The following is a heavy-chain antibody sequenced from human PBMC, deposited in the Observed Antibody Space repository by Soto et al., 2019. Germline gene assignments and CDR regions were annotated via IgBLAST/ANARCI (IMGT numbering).Heavy chain of an antibody. CDR2: ISSSSSTI. Sequence: GGSLRLSCAASGFTFTSYSMNWVRQAPGKGLEWVSYISSSSSTIYYADSVKGRFTISRDNAKNSLYLQMNSLREEDTAVYYCARAGLRFLEWLSLYGMDVWGQGTTVTVSS. CDR1: GFTFTSYS. D-gene: IGHD3-3*01. J-gene: IGHJ6*02. CDR3: ARAGLRFLEWLSLYGMDV. V-gene: IGHV3-48*02.